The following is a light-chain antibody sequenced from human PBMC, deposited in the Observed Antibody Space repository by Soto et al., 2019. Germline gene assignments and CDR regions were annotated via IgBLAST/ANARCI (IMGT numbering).Light chain of an antibody. Sequence: DIHLTQSPSSLSASVGDRVTITCRASQAITNNLAWYQQKPGNPPRLLIYEESTLHSGVPSRFSGRKVGTQFILTIDSLQPEDFATYYCQKYNSAPLTFGGGTKVDIK. CDR3: QKYNSAPLT. CDR2: EES. V-gene: IGKV1-9*01. J-gene: IGKJ4*01. CDR1: QAITNN.